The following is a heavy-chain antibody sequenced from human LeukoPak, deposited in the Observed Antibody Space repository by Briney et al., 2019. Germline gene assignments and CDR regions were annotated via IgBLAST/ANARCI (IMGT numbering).Heavy chain of an antibody. J-gene: IGHJ4*02. V-gene: IGHV4-39*01. CDR1: VGSISSSTYY. CDR2: IYYSGST. Sequence: SETLTLTCTVSVGSISSSTYYWGWIRHPPGKGLAGIGSIYYSGSTYYNPSLKSRFTISVDTSKNQFSLKLSSVTAADTAVYYCARHVVPAATYFDYWGQGTLVTVSS. CDR3: ARHVVPAATYFDY. D-gene: IGHD2-2*01.